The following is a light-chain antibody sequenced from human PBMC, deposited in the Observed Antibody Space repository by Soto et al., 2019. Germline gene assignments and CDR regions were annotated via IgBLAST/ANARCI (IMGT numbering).Light chain of an antibody. V-gene: IGKV3-15*01. CDR1: QPVSDK. Sequence: GMTQSPANLSVSPGLGATLSCWASQPVSDKLAWYQQKPGQAPRLLIYRASTRATDIPARFSGSGSGTDFILTISRLEHEDFAVYYCQQRRDRFQLTFGHGGKVDNK. CDR3: QQRRDRFQLT. J-gene: IGKJ3*01. CDR2: RAS.